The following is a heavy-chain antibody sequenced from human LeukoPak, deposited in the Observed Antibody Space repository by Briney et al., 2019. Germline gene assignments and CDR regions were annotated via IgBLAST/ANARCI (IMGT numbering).Heavy chain of an antibody. CDR2: IWYDGSNK. D-gene: IGHD3-10*01. V-gene: IGHV3-33*01. CDR3: ARATPSGSYWFDY. J-gene: IGHJ4*02. CDR1: GFTFSSYG. Sequence: PGGSLRLSCAASGFTFSSYGMHWVRQAPGKGLEWVAVIWYDGSNKYYADSVKGRFTISRDNSKNTLYLQMNSLRAEDTAVYYCARATPSGSYWFDYWGQGTLVTVSS.